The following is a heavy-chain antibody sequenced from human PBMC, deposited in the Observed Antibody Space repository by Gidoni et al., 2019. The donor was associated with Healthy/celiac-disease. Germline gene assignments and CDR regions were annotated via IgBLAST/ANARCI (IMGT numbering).Heavy chain of an antibody. V-gene: IGHV3-21*01. CDR1: GFHYSSYS. CDR2: ISSSSSYI. Sequence: EVQLVESGGGLVKPGGSLRLSCAASGFHYSSYSMNWGRQAPGKGLECVSSISSSSSYIYYADSVKGRFTISRDNAKNSLYLQMNSLRAEDTAVYYCARDQRYYDFWSGSQADAFDIWGQGTMVTVSS. CDR3: ARDQRYYDFWSGSQADAFDI. D-gene: IGHD3-3*01. J-gene: IGHJ3*02.